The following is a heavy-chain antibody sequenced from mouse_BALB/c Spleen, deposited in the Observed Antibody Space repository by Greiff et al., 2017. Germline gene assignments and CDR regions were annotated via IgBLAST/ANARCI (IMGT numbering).Heavy chain of an antibody. V-gene: IGHV1-7*01. CDR2: INPSTGYT. D-gene: IGHD1-1*01. Sequence: QVRLQQSGAELAKPGASVKMSCKASGYTFTSYWMHWVKQRPGQGLEWIGYINPSTGYTEYNQKFKDKATLTADKSSSTAYMQLSSLTSEDSAVYYCAREGFYYYGSSYDFDYWGQGTTLTVSS. CDR3: AREGFYYYGSSYDFDY. CDR1: GYTFTSYW. J-gene: IGHJ2*01.